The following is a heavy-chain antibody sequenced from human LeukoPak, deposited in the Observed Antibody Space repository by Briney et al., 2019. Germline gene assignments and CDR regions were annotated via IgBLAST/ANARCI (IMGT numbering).Heavy chain of an antibody. CDR3: ARLNSDLYFRGLYGDYAGSVKGSPHAHWYFDL. CDR2: IYTSRST. J-gene: IGHJ2*01. V-gene: IGHV4-4*07. D-gene: IGHD4-17*01. Sequence: SETLSLXCTVSGGSISSYYWSWIRQPAGKGLEWIGRIYTSRSTNYNPSLKSRVTMSVGTSKNQFALKLSSVTAADTAVYYCARLNSDLYFRGLYGDYAGSVKGSPHAHWYFDLWGRGTLVTVSS. CDR1: GGSISSYY.